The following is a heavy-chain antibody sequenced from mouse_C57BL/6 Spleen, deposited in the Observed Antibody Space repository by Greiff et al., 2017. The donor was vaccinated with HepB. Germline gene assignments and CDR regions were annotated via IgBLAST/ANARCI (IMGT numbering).Heavy chain of an antibody. CDR2: IDPETGGT. D-gene: IGHD1-1*01. J-gene: IGHJ2*01. Sequence: QVQLKESGAELVRPGASVTLSCKASGYTFTDYEMHWVKQTPVHGLEWIGAIDPETGGTAYNQKFKGKAILTADKSSSTAYMELRSLTSEDSAVYYCTRWDYYYGSSYVPYYFDYWGQGTTLTVSS. CDR1: GYTFTDYE. CDR3: TRWDYYYGSSYVPYYFDY. V-gene: IGHV1-15*01.